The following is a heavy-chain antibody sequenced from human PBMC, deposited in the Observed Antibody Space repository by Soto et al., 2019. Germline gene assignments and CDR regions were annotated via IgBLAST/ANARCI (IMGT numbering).Heavy chain of an antibody. Sequence: QVQLVQSVAEMRKPGSSLWVSCKASGGTFSDFAFSWVRQAPGQGLEWMGGIVPWFGSPNYAQKFGGRVTISADTSTSTVYMEVRSLRFVYTAVYFCARVRIQLPLGRNSVNGMDVWGPGT. CDR2: IVPWFGSP. CDR3: ARVRIQLPLGRNSVNGMDV. J-gene: IGHJ6*02. CDR1: GGTFSDFA. V-gene: IGHV1-69*06. D-gene: IGHD5-18*01.